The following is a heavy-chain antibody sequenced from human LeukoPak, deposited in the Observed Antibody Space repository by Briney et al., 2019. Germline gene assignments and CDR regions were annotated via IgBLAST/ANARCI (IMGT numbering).Heavy chain of an antibody. CDR2: IIPILGTA. J-gene: IGHJ4*02. CDR3: ASDPYYYDSSGYLDY. V-gene: IGHV1-69*13. Sequence: GASVKVSCKASGYTFTSYYMHWVRQAPGQGLEWMGGIIPILGTANYAQKFQGRVTITADESTSTAYMELSSLRSEDTAVYYCASDPYYYDSSGYLDYWGQGTLVTVSS. D-gene: IGHD3-22*01. CDR1: GYTFTSYY.